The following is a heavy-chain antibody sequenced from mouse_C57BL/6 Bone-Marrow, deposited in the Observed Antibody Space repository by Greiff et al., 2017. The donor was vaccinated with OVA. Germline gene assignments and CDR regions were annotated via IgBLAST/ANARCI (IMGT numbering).Heavy chain of an antibody. D-gene: IGHD2-12*01. J-gene: IGHJ4*01. CDR2: IYPGSGNT. CDR1: GYTFTDYY. CDR3: ARSSYSYYVWRRGYAMCY. Sequence: VQLQQSGAELVRPGASVKLSCKASGYTFTDYYINWVKQRPGQGLEWIARIYPGSGNTYYNEKFKGKATLTAEKSSSTAYMQLSSLTSEDSAVYFCARSSYSYYVWRRGYAMCYWGQGASVTVSS. V-gene: IGHV1-76*01.